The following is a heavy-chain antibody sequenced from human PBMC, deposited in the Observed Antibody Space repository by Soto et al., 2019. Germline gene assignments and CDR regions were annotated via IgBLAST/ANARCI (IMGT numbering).Heavy chain of an antibody. CDR2: ISGSGGST. CDR3: AKRGGDPGIAVAGGPLPNYFDY. CDR1: GFTFSSYA. V-gene: IGHV3-23*01. D-gene: IGHD6-19*01. J-gene: IGHJ4*02. Sequence: GGSLRLSCAASGFTFSSYAMSWVRQAPGKGLEWVSAISGSGGSTYYADSVKGRFTISRDNSKNTLYLQMNSLRAGDTAVYYCAKRGGDPGIAVAGGPLPNYFDYWGQGTLVTVSS.